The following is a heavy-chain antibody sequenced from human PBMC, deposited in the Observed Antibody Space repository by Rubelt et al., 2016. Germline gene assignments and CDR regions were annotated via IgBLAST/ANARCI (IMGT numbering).Heavy chain of an antibody. CDR2: IKHSGST. J-gene: IGHJ5*02. CDR1: GGSFSGYY. D-gene: IGHD1-26*01. Sequence: QVQLQQWGAGLLKPSETLSLTCAVYGGSFSGYYWSWIRQPPGKGLEWIGEIKHSGSTNYNPSLKSRVTISVDTSKNQFSLKLSAVTAADTAVYYCARGFIGDWFDPWGQGTLVTVSS. CDR3: ARGFIGDWFDP. V-gene: IGHV4-34*01.